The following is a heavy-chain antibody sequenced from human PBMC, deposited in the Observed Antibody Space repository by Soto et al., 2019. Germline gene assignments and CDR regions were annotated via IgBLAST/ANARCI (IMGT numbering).Heavy chain of an antibody. Sequence: PGGSLRLSCAASGFTFSNARMSWVRQAPGKGLEWVGHITSKTDGGTTDYAAPGKGRFTISRDDSKNTLYLQMNSLKAEDTAVYYCSTEGRTTGDFVPFDYWGQGTLVTVSS. J-gene: IGHJ4*02. V-gene: IGHV3-15*01. CDR1: GFTFSNAR. CDR2: ITSKTDGGTT. CDR3: STEGRTTGDFVPFDY. D-gene: IGHD4-17*01.